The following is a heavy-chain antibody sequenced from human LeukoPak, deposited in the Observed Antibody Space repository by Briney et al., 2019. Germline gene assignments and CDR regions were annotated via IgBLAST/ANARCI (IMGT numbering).Heavy chain of an antibody. CDR2: IGSNGDDK. V-gene: IGHV3-64*02. CDR1: GFRFDLYA. J-gene: IGHJ4*02. Sequence: PGGSLKISCEASGFRFDLYAMFWVRQAPGKGLEFVSGIGSNGDDKYYGDSVKDRFTISRDSSKDTLFLQMGSLRLEDTAVYYCARGRIGFGSANYLDSWGQGTLLTVSS. CDR3: ARGRIGFGSANYLDS. D-gene: IGHD3-16*01.